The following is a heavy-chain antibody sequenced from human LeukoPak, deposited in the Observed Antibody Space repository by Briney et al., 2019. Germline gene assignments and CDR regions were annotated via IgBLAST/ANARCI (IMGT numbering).Heavy chain of an antibody. CDR1: GGSISSGGYS. Sequence: SETLSLTCAVSGGSISSGGYSWSWIRQPPGKGLEWIGYIYHSGSTYHNPSLKSRVTISVDTSKNQFSLKLSSVTAADTAVYYCARHPRSSQRGYSYGTSDFWGQGTLVTVSS. V-gene: IGHV4-30-2*01. CDR3: ARHPRSSQRGYSYGTSDF. D-gene: IGHD5-18*01. CDR2: IYHSGST. J-gene: IGHJ4*02.